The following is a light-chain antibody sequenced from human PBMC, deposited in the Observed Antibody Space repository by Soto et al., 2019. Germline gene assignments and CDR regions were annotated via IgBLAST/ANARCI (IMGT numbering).Light chain of an antibody. Sequence: QSALTQPASVSGSPGQSITISCTGTTNYVGNYDRVSWYQQHPDTVPRLLIYEVNKRPSGVPNRFSGSKSGTTASLTISALQADDDADYYCCSYAGSRFVVFGGGTKLTVL. CDR3: CSYAGSRFVV. V-gene: IGLV2-23*02. J-gene: IGLJ2*01. CDR1: TNYVGNYDR. CDR2: EVN.